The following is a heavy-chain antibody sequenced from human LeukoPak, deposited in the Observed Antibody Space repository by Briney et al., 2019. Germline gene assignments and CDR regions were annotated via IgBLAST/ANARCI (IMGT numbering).Heavy chain of an antibody. CDR3: ARDGSVTYHTAFDH. CDR1: GFTFSNYW. V-gene: IGHV3-7*01. CDR2: INEDGSEK. Sequence: GGSLRLSCSVSGFTFSNYWMTWIRQAPGRGLECLAIINEDGSEKHHVDSVKGRFTISRDNAKNLLFLEMNSLRDEDTAVYYCARDGSVTYHTAFDHWGQGTLVSVS. J-gene: IGHJ4*02. D-gene: IGHD6-19*01.